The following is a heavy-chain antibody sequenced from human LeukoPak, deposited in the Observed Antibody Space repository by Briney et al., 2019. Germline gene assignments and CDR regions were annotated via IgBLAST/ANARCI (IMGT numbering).Heavy chain of an antibody. CDR3: ARSIAVAGDFLDY. CDR1: GGSISSYY. Sequence: PSETLSLTCTVSGGSISSYYWGWIRQPPGKGLEWIGSIYYSGSTYYNPSLKSRVTISVDTSKDQFSLKLSSVTAADTAVYYCARSIAVAGDFLDYWGQGTLVTVSS. D-gene: IGHD6-19*01. V-gene: IGHV4-39*01. J-gene: IGHJ4*02. CDR2: IYYSGST.